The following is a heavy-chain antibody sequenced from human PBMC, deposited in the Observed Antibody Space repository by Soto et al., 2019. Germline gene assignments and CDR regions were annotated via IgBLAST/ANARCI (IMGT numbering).Heavy chain of an antibody. Sequence: ASAKVSSKASGGTFSSYAISWVRQAPGQGLEWMGGIIPIFGTANYAQKFQGRVTITADESTSTAYMELSSLRSEDTAVYYCASPSPYYYDSSGYYLFDYWGQGTLVTVSS. CDR3: ASPSPYYYDSSGYYLFDY. CDR1: GGTFSSYA. CDR2: IIPIFGTA. V-gene: IGHV1-69*01. D-gene: IGHD3-22*01. J-gene: IGHJ4*02.